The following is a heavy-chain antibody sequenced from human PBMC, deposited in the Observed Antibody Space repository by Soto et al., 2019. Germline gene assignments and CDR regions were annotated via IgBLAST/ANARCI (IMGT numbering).Heavy chain of an antibody. CDR3: ARDITRYDSAIRGAHYFSNGMDV. J-gene: IGHJ6*02. CDR2: IIPIFDAT. CDR1: GDTFSSHG. Sequence: QLQLVQSGAEVKKPGSSVKVSCQASGDTFSSHGVSWVRQAPGQGLEWMGGIIPIFDATKYAQKFQDRGTITADDSTNTVYRQLSSLRSEDTDVYYCARDITRYDSAIRGAHYFSNGMDVWGQGTSDNVSS. V-gene: IGHV1-69*01. D-gene: IGHD1-20*01.